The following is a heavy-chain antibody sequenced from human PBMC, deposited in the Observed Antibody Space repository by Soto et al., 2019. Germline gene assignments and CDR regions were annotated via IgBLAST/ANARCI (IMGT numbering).Heavy chain of an antibody. J-gene: IGHJ4*02. D-gene: IGHD3-10*02. CDR2: ITGTSAFL. CDR1: GFVFSDFQ. Sequence: GGSLRLSCAASGFVFSDFQLNWVRQAPGRGLEWLASITGTSAFLFYADSIKGRFTISRDNPKNFLLLQMDSLGPEDTAVYYCARDNLAVQGAFDHWGQGALVTVSS. V-gene: IGHV3-21*01. CDR3: ARDNLAVQGAFDH.